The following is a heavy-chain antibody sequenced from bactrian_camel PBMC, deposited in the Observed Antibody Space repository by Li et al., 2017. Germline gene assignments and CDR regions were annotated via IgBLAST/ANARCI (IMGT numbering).Heavy chain of an antibody. D-gene: IGHD6*01. Sequence: HVQLVESGGGLVQPGGSLRLSCAASGYTFSRSRMGWFRQAPGKEREGVSSINERGDMIDYADSVKGRFTISRDNAKNTLYLQMNSLKPEDTAMYYCAAEGPVWTVVTGACGFGYSGQGTQVTVS. CDR3: AAEGPVWTVVTGACGFGY. J-gene: IGHJ6*01. CDR2: INERGDMI. V-gene: IGHV3S1*01. CDR1: GYTFSRSR.